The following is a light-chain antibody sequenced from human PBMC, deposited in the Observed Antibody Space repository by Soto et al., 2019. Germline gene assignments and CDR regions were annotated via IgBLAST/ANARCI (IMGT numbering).Light chain of an antibody. V-gene: IGKV3-20*01. Sequence: EIVLTQSPGTLSLSPGERLTLSCRTSQSLSTRSLAWYQQKPGQAPSLLIYEASTRAPGTPDRFSGSGSGTDFTLTVSRLEPEDFAVYYCQQYVNSPFTFGQGTKLEI. CDR1: QSLSTRS. J-gene: IGKJ2*01. CDR2: EAS. CDR3: QQYVNSPFT.